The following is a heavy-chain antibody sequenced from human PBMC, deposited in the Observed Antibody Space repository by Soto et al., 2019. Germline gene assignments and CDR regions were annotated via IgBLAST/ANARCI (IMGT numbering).Heavy chain of an antibody. D-gene: IGHD3-22*01. Sequence: SETLSLTCTVSGGSISSGGYYWSWIRQPPGKGLEWIGEINHSGSTNYNPSLKSRVTISVDTSKNQFSLKLSSVTAADTAVYYCAREGNTTPDYYDSSGYYPRQVYWFDPWGQGTLVTVSS. CDR3: AREGNTTPDYYDSSGYYPRQVYWFDP. V-gene: IGHV4-39*07. J-gene: IGHJ5*02. CDR2: INHSGST. CDR1: GGSISSGGYY.